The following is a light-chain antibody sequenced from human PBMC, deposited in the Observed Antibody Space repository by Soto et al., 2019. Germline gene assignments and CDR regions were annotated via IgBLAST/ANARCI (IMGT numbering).Light chain of an antibody. CDR2: AAS. Sequence: DIQTTQSPSSLSASVGDRVTITCRASQSISSYLNWYQQKPGKAPKLLIYAASSLQSGVPSRFSGSGSGTDFTLTISSLQPDDFATYYCQQSYSTPTFGQGTKVDIK. CDR1: QSISSY. V-gene: IGKV1-39*01. CDR3: QQSYSTPT. J-gene: IGKJ1*01.